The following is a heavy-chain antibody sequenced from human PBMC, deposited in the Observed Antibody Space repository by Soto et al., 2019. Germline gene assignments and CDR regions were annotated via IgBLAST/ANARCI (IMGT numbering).Heavy chain of an antibody. CDR1: GGSISSYY. D-gene: IGHD2-15*01. V-gene: IGHV4-59*01. J-gene: IGHJ3*02. CDR2: IYYSGST. Sequence: SSETLSLTCTVSGGSISSYYWSWIRQPPGKGLEWIGYIYYSGSTNYNPSLKSRVTISVDTSKNQFSLKLSSVTAADTAVYYCARGSVKDIVVVVAESDAFDIWGQGTMGTVSS. CDR3: ARGSVKDIVVVVAESDAFDI.